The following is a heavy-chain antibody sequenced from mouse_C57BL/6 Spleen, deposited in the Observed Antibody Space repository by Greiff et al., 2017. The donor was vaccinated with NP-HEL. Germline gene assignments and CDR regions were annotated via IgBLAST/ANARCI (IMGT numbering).Heavy chain of an antibody. D-gene: IGHD2-12*01. CDR2: IDPYDSYT. J-gene: IGHJ2*01. Sequence: QVQLQQPGAELVMPGASVKLSCKASGYTFTSYWMHWVKQRPGQGLEWIGEIDPYDSYTNYNQKLKSKSTLTVDKSSSTAYMQLSSLTSEDSAVYYCARSPNSYFYFDYWGQGTTLTVSS. V-gene: IGHV1-69*01. CDR3: ARSPNSYFYFDY. CDR1: GYTFTSYW.